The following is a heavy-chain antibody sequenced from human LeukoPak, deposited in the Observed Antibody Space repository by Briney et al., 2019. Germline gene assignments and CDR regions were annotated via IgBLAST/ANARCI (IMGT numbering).Heavy chain of an antibody. CDR3: AKSFLAMTTVTSLDY. CDR2: ISGSGGST. CDR1: GFTFSSYA. D-gene: IGHD4-17*01. V-gene: IGHV3-23*01. Sequence: PGGSLRLSCAASGFTFSSYAMSWVRQAPGKGLELVSAISGSGGSTYYADSVKGRFTISRDNSKNTLYLQMNSLRAEDTAVYYCAKSFLAMTTVTSLDYWGQGTLVTVSS. J-gene: IGHJ4*02.